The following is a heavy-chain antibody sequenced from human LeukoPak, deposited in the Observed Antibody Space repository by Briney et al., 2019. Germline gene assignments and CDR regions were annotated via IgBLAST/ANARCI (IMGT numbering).Heavy chain of an antibody. Sequence: GGSLRLSCAASGFTFSNYAMSWVRQAPGKGLEWVSSISGTGGSTYYADSVKGRFTISRDNSNNTLFLQMNGLRAEDTAVYYCAKVRTGHYFDYWGQGTLVTVSS. J-gene: IGHJ4*02. CDR3: AKVRTGHYFDY. CDR2: ISGTGGST. CDR1: GFTFSNYA. D-gene: IGHD1-1*01. V-gene: IGHV3-23*01.